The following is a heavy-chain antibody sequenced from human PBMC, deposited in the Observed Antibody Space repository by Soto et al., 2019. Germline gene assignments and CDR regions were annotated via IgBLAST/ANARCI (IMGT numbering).Heavy chain of an antibody. CDR1: GGTFSSYA. D-gene: IGHD2-2*01. V-gene: IGHV1-69*01. Sequence: QVQLVQSGAEVKKPGSSVKVSCKASGGTFSSYAISWVRQAPGQGLEWMGGIIPIFGTANYAQKFQGRVTITADESTSTAYMELSSLRSEDTAVYYCARVRDIVVVPAAIPPYYYYGMDVWGQGTTVTVSS. CDR3: ARVRDIVVVPAAIPPYYYYGMDV. J-gene: IGHJ6*02. CDR2: IIPIFGTA.